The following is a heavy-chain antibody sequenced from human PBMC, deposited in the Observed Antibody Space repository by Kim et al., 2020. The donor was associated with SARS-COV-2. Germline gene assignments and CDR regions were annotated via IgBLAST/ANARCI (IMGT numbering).Heavy chain of an antibody. V-gene: IGHV3-33*06. CDR3: AKDSSSSKYYFDY. Sequence: YADSVKGRFTSTQDNSKNTLYLQMNSLRAEDTAVYYCAKDSSSSKYYFDYWGQGTLVTVSS. J-gene: IGHJ4*02. D-gene: IGHD6-6*01.